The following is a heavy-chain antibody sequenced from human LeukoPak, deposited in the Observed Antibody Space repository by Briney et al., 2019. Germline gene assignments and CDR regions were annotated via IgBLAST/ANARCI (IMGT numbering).Heavy chain of an antibody. J-gene: IGHJ4*02. V-gene: IGHV3-11*04. D-gene: IGHD2-2*01. CDR1: GFTFSDYY. CDR2: ISSDSSTI. Sequence: GGSLRLSCAASGFTFSDYYMSWLRQAPGKGLEWVSYISSDSSTIYYADSVKGRFTISRDNAKNSLYLQMNSLGTEDTAVYYCASTEYQRLGTDYWGQGTLVTVSS. CDR3: ASTEYQRLGTDY.